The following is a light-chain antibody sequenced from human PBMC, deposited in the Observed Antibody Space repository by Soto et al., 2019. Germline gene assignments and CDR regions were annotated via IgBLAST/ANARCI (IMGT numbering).Light chain of an antibody. V-gene: IGKV3-15*01. CDR2: GAS. Sequence: IVVTKSPATLSVPPGGSANLPGRSSQSVSSNLAWYQQKPGQAPRLRIYGASTRATGIPPTFSGSGSGTEFTLTISSLQSEDFAVYYCQQYNNWPPVPFGTGTKVDIK. J-gene: IGKJ1*01. CDR1: QSVSSN. CDR3: QQYNNWPPVP.